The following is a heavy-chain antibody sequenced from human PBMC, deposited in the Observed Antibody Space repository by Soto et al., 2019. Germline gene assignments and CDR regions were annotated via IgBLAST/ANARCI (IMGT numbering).Heavy chain of an antibody. CDR3: ARARGEQQLVRYYYYGMDV. V-gene: IGHV1-69*13. J-gene: IGHJ6*02. CDR1: GGTFSSYA. D-gene: IGHD6-13*01. Sequence: ASVKVSCKASGGTFSSYAISWVRQAPGQGLEWMGGIIPIFGTANYAQKFQGRVTITADESTGTAYMELSSLRSEDTAVYYCARARGEQQLVRYYYYGMDVWGQGTTVTVSS. CDR2: IIPIFGTA.